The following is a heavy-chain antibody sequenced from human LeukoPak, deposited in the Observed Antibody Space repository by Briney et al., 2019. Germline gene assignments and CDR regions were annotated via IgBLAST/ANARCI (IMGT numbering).Heavy chain of an antibody. V-gene: IGHV3-23*01. D-gene: IGHD6-13*01. Sequence: GGYLRLSCAASGFTFSSYAMSWVRQAPGKGLEWVSAISGSGGSTYYADSVKGRFTISRDNSKNTLYLQMNSLRAEDTAVYYCAKGRIAAAGTPYYFDYWGQGTLVTVSS. CDR3: AKGRIAAAGTPYYFDY. CDR2: ISGSGGST. J-gene: IGHJ4*02. CDR1: GFTFSSYA.